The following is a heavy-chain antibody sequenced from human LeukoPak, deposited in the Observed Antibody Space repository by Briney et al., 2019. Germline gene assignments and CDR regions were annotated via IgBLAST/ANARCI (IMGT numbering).Heavy chain of an antibody. CDR2: ISGDGGST. CDR1: GFTFDDYA. J-gene: IGHJ4*02. V-gene: IGHV3-43*02. D-gene: IGHD2-15*01. Sequence: GGSLRLSCAASGFTFDDYAMHWVRQAPGKGLEWVYLISGDGGSTYYADSVKGRFTISRDNSKIALYLQMNRLRTEDTALYYSAKGEGSVFDYWGQGALVTVSS. CDR3: AKGEGSVFDY.